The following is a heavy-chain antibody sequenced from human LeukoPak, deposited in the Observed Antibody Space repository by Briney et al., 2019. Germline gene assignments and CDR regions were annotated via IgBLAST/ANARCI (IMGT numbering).Heavy chain of an antibody. V-gene: IGHV3-53*01. CDR3: ARDTSLRYFDRGAFDI. J-gene: IGHJ3*02. Sequence: GGSLRLSCAASGFTVSSNYMSWVRQAPGKGLEWVSVIYSGGSTYYADSVKGRFTTSRDNSKNTLYLQMNSLSTEDTAVYFCARDTSLRYFDRGAFDIWGQGTMVTVSS. D-gene: IGHD3-9*01. CDR2: IYSGGST. CDR1: GFTVSSNY.